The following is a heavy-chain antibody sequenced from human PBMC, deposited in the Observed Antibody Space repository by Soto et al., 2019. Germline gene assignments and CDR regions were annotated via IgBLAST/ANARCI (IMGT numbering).Heavy chain of an antibody. Sequence: QVQLVESGGGVVQPGRPLRLSCAASGFTCSSYAMHWVRQAPGKGLEWVAVISYDGSNKYYADAVKGRFTISRDHSKNTLYLHMNSLRAEDTAVYYCANRTYWGQGTLVTVSS. CDR2: ISYDGSNK. V-gene: IGHV3-30-3*01. CDR1: GFTCSSYA. D-gene: IGHD3-16*02. CDR3: ANRTY. J-gene: IGHJ4*02.